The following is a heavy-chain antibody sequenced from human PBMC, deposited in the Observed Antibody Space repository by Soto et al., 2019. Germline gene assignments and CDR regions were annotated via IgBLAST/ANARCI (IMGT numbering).Heavy chain of an antibody. CDR1: GYSFTRYS. Sequence: QVQLVHSGSESMQPGASVKVSCKGFGYSFTRYSINWLRQAPGQGLEWMGWINPNTGNPTYDQGFTGRFVFSVDTSVSTVYLQIYSLKADDSAVYYCARDRASGSFDYWGQGTLVTVSS. J-gene: IGHJ4*02. D-gene: IGHD1-26*01. CDR2: INPNTGNP. V-gene: IGHV7-4-1*01. CDR3: ARDRASGSFDY.